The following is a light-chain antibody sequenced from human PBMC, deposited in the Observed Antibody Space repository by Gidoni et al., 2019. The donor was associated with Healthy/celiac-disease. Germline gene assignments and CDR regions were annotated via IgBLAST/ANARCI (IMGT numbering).Light chain of an antibody. CDR3: SSYAGSNNVV. CDR2: EVS. CDR1: SSDVGGYID. J-gene: IGLJ2*01. Sequence: QSALTQPPSASGSPGQSVTISCTGTSSDVGGYIDVSWYQQHPGKAPKLMIYEVSKRPSGVPDRFSGSKSGNTASLTVSGLQAEDESDYYCSSYAGSNNVVFGGGTKLTVL. V-gene: IGLV2-8*01.